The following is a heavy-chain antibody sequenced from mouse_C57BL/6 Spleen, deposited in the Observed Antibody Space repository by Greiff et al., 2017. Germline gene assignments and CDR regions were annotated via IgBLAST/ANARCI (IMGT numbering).Heavy chain of an antibody. J-gene: IGHJ2*01. CDR3: ALPYLDY. Sequence: VQLQQSGPELVKPGASVKISCKASGYTFTDYYMNWVKQSHGKSLEWIGDINPNNGGTSYHQKFKGQATLTVDKSSSTAYMELRSLTTEDAAVYYCALPYLDYWGKGTTRTVSS. V-gene: IGHV1-26*01. D-gene: IGHD2-10*01. CDR1: GYTFTDYY. CDR2: INPNNGGT.